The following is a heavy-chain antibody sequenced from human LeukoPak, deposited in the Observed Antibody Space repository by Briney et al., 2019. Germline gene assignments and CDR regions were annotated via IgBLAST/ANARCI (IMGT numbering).Heavy chain of an antibody. CDR3: ARDHYSNYNWFDP. V-gene: IGHV3-21*01. D-gene: IGHD4-11*01. CDR1: GFTFSSYS. J-gene: IGHJ5*02. CDR2: ISSSSSYI. Sequence: GGSLRLSCAASGFTFSSYSMNWVRQAPGKGLEWVSSISSSSSYIYYADSVKGRFTISRDNAKNSLYLQMNSLRAEDTAVYYCARDHYSNYNWFDPWGQGTLVTVSS.